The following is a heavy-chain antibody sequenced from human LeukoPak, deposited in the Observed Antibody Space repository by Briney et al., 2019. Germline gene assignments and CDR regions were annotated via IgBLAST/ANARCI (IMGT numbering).Heavy chain of an antibody. D-gene: IGHD3-10*01. V-gene: IGHV4-34*01. J-gene: IGHJ5*02. CDR2: INHSGST. CDR3: ARGGRITMVRGASNWFDP. Sequence: SETLSLTCAVYGGSFSGYYWSWIRQPPGKGLEWIGEINHSGSTNYNPSLKSRVTISVDTSKNQFSLKLSSVTAADTAVYYCARGGRITMVRGASNWFDPWGQGTLVTVSS. CDR1: GGSFSGYY.